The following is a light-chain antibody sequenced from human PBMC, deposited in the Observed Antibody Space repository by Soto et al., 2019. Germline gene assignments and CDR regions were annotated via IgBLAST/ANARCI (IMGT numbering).Light chain of an antibody. CDR3: SSYTSSSSVL. V-gene: IGLV2-14*01. CDR1: RSDVGGYNY. Sequence: QSALTQPASVSGSPGQSITISCTGTRSDVGGYNYVSWYQQHPGKAPKLMIYDVSYRPSGVSDRFSGSKSGNTASLTISGLQAEDDADYYCSSYTSSSSVLFGGGTKLTVL. CDR2: DVS. J-gene: IGLJ2*01.